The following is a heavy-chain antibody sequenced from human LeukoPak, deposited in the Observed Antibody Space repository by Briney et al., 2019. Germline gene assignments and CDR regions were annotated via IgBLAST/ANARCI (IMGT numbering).Heavy chain of an antibody. D-gene: IGHD3-10*01. CDR2: VYYGRSP. Sequence: SETLSLTCTVSGDSISRSTYYWAWIRQPPGQGLEWIGSVYYGRSPYVNPSLESRVTISVDTSKNQFSLKLNSVTAADTAVYYCAKHYGPWGQGTLVTVSS. J-gene: IGHJ5*02. V-gene: IGHV4-39*01. CDR3: AKHYGP. CDR1: GDSISRSTYY.